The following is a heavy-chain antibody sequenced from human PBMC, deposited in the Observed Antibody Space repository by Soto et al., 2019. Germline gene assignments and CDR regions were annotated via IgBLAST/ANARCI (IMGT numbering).Heavy chain of an antibody. CDR3: AKVPGYYYGSWSPNWCDP. V-gene: IGHV3-23*01. Sequence: EVQLLESGGGLVQPGGSLRLSCAASGFTFSSYAMSWVRQAPGKGLEWVSAISGSGGSTYDADSVKGRFTNSRDNSKNTLYLQMNSLRAEDTAVYYCAKVPGYYYGSWSPNWCDPWGQGTLVTVSS. J-gene: IGHJ5*02. D-gene: IGHD3-10*01. CDR2: ISGSGGST. CDR1: GFTFSSYA.